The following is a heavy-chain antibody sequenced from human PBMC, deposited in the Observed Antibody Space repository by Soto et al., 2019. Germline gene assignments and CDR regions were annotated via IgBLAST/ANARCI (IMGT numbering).Heavy chain of an antibody. D-gene: IGHD2-2*01. Sequence: VASVKVSCKASGYTFTSYGISWVRQAPGQGLEWMGWISAYNGNTNYAQKLQGRVTMTTDTSTSTAYMELRSLRSDDTAVYYCARERYCSSTSCYSGLAAAGGDFDYWGQGTLVTVSS. J-gene: IGHJ4*02. V-gene: IGHV1-18*01. CDR1: GYTFTSYG. CDR3: ARERYCSSTSCYSGLAAAGGDFDY. CDR2: ISAYNGNT.